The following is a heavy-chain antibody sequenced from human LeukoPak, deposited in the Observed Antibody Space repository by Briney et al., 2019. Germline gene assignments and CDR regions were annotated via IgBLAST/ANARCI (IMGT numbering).Heavy chain of an antibody. CDR1: GDSISSCSYS. CDR2: IYYIGST. Sequence: PSETLSLTCTVSGDSISSCSYSWGWIRQPPGKGLEWIGSIYYIGSTYYNPSLKSRVTISVDTSKNQFSLKLSSVTAADTAVYYCARHVTWIQLWSTSYYFDYWGQGTLVTVSS. D-gene: IGHD5-18*01. CDR3: ARHVTWIQLWSTSYYFDY. J-gene: IGHJ4*02. V-gene: IGHV4-39*01.